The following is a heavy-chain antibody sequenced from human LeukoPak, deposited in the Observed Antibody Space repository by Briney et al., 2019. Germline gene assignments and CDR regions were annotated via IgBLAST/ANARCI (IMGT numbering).Heavy chain of an antibody. V-gene: IGHV3-33*03. D-gene: IGHD1-1*01. Sequence: GGSLRLSCAASGFTFSSYGMQWDRQAQGRGLEWGAVIWYDGSNKYYADSVKGRFTISRDNAKNSLYLQMNSLRGEDTAVYYCVSGTGAHGYWGQGTLVTVSS. CDR2: IWYDGSNK. CDR3: VSGTGAHGY. CDR1: GFTFSSYG. J-gene: IGHJ4*02.